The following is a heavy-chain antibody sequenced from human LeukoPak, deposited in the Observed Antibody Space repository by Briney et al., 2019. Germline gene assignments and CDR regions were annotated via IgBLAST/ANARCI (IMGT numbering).Heavy chain of an antibody. J-gene: IGHJ4*02. Sequence: ASVKVSCKASGYTFTGYYMHWVRQAPGQGLEWMGWINPNSGGTNYARKFQGRVTMTRDTSISTAYMELSRLRSDDTAVYYCARRPAEWLPFDYWGQGTLVTVSS. CDR2: INPNSGGT. D-gene: IGHD3-3*01. CDR1: GYTFTGYY. V-gene: IGHV1-2*02. CDR3: ARRPAEWLPFDY.